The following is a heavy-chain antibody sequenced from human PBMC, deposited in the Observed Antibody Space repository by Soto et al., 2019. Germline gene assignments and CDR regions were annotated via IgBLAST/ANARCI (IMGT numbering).Heavy chain of an antibody. V-gene: IGHV4-61*01. Sequence: PSETLSLTSTVSGGSVSVDTHDWTWIRQPPEKRLEWIGFIYSSGSTNYNPSLKSRVTMSVDTSKNQFSLKLRSVIVADTAVYHCARFVRSCSGTTCYTRADVWGQGTTVTVSS. CDR1: GGSVSVDTHD. CDR3: ARFVRSCSGTTCYTRADV. CDR2: IYSSGST. J-gene: IGHJ6*02. D-gene: IGHD2-2*02.